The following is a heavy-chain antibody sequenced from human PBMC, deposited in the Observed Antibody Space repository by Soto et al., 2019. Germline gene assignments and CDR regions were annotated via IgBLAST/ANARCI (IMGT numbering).Heavy chain of an antibody. Sequence: QVQLVQSGGEVKKPGASVTVSCKASGPTFRNYGISWVRQAPGQGLEWMGWSSTYNANREYAQKFQGRVTMTTDTSTATTYMELRSLTSDDTAVYYCSRDSRNTVAVFIDAFDVWGQGTMVVVS. J-gene: IGHJ3*01. CDR3: SRDSRNTVAVFIDAFDV. D-gene: IGHD6-19*01. CDR1: GPTFRNYG. V-gene: IGHV1-18*01. CDR2: SSTYNANR.